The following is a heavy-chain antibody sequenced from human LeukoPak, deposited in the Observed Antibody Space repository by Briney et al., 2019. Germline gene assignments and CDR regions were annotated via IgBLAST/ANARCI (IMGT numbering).Heavy chain of an antibody. J-gene: IGHJ4*02. CDR3: ARDRGDDYVWGSYRRFDY. CDR2: ISYSGDTI. D-gene: IGHD3-16*02. V-gene: IGHV3-11*04. CDR1: EFTFSDYY. Sequence: GGSLRLSCAASEFTFSDYYMSWIRQAPGKGLEWVSYISYSGDTIYYADSVKGRFTISRDGAKNSLYLQMNSLRAEDTAVYYCARDRGDDYVWGSYRRFDYWGQGTLVTVSS.